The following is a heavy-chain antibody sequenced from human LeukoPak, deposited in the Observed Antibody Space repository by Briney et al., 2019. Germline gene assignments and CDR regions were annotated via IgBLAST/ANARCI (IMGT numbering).Heavy chain of an antibody. CDR3: AKGYDILTGYLDY. CDR2: ISGSGGST. Sequence: GGSLRLSCAASGFTFSSYAMSWVRQAPGKGLEWVSAISGSGGSTYYADSVKGRFTISRDNSKNTLYLQMNSLRAEDTAIYYCAKGYDILTGYLDYWGQGTLVTVSS. V-gene: IGHV3-23*01. J-gene: IGHJ4*02. CDR1: GFTFSSYA. D-gene: IGHD3-9*01.